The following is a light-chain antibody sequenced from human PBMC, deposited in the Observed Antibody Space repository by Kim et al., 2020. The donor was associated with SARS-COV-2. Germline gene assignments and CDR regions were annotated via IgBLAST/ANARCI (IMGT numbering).Light chain of an antibody. CDR1: RGQSSNP. Sequence: SVKVTCTLSRGQSSNPIAWHQQQAEKGPRYLMTLNSDGSHSKGDGIPDRFSGSSSGAERYLTISGLQSDDEADYYCQTWGTGIWVFGGGTTLTVL. J-gene: IGLJ3*02. CDR2: LNSDGSH. CDR3: QTWGTGIWV. V-gene: IGLV4-69*01.